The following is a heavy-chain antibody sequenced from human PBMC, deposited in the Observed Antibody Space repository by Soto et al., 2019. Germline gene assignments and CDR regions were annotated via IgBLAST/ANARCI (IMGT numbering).Heavy chain of an antibody. Sequence: GGSLKLSCAASGFTFSSYAMSWVRQAPGKGLEWVSAISGSGGSTYNADSVKGRFTISRDNSKNRLYLQMNSLRAEDTAVYYCAKDRGLSSFVLMVYAKDWFDPWGQGTLVTVSS. D-gene: IGHD2-8*01. CDR2: ISGSGGST. V-gene: IGHV3-23*01. CDR1: GFTFSSYA. J-gene: IGHJ5*02. CDR3: AKDRGLSSFVLMVYAKDWFDP.